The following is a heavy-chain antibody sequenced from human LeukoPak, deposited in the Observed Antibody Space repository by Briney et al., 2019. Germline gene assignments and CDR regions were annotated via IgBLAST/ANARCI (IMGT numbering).Heavy chain of an antibody. Sequence: GGSLRLSCAASGFTFSNYAMSWVRQAPGKGLEWVSGISSDGGTFYPDSVKGRFTISRDNSKNTLYLQMNSLGAADTAIYYCAKEIAAIGLPAVDHWGQGTLVTVSS. J-gene: IGHJ4*02. CDR2: ISSDGGT. V-gene: IGHV3-23*01. D-gene: IGHD6-13*01. CDR1: GFTFSNYA. CDR3: AKEIAAIGLPAVDH.